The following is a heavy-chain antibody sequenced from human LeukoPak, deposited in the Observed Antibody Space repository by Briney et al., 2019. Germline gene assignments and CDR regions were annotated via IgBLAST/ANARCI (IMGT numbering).Heavy chain of an antibody. D-gene: IGHD1-1*01. CDR3: ARWNLDLAYDI. CDR1: GGSFSNYY. J-gene: IGHJ3*02. V-gene: IGHV4-59*08. CDR2: IYSTGSI. Sequence: PWETLSLTCTLSGGSFSNYYWTWIRQPPGKGLEWLGYIYSTGSINYNPSLESRVTISIDTSKNTFSLKLTSVTAADTAVYFCARWNLDLAYDIWGQGTMVTVSS.